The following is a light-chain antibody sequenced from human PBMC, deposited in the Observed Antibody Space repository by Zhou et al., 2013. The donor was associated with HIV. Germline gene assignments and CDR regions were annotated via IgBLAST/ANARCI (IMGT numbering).Light chain of an antibody. V-gene: IGKV3-20*01. CDR3: QQYATSTPT. J-gene: IGKJ2*01. CDR1: HTISANY. CDR2: AAS. Sequence: EIVLTQSPGTLSLSPGERATLSCRASHTISANYLAWYQQKPGQAPRLLIYAASSRATGIPDRFSGSGSGTDFTLIINGLEPEDYAVFYCQQYATSTPTFGQGTKLEIK.